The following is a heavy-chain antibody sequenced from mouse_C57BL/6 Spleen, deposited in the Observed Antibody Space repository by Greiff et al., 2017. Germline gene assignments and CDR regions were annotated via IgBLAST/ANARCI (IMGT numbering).Heavy chain of an antibody. D-gene: IGHD1-1*01. CDR3: ARSPYGSSLYWYFDV. CDR1: GFTFTDYY. J-gene: IGHJ1*03. Sequence: EVKLMESGGGLVQPGGSLSLSCAASGFTFTDYYMSWVRQPPGKALEWLGFIRNKANGYTTEYRASVKGRFTISRDNSQSIVYLQMNALRAEDSATYYCARSPYGSSLYWYFDVWGTGTTVTVSS. V-gene: IGHV7-3*01. CDR2: IRNKANGYTT.